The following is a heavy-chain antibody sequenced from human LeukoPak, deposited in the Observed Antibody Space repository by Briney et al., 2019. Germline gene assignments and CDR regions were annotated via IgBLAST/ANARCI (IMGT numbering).Heavy chain of an antibody. J-gene: IGHJ4*02. Sequence: GGSLRLSCAASVFTFSNAWMNWVRQAPWKGLEWLGRIKSKTDGGTTDYAAPVKGRFTISRDDSKNTLYLQMNSLKTEDTAVYYCSTTYYYDSSEGYWGQGTLVTVSS. CDR1: VFTFSNAW. CDR3: STTYYYDSSEGY. V-gene: IGHV3-15*07. D-gene: IGHD3-22*01. CDR2: IKSKTDGGTT.